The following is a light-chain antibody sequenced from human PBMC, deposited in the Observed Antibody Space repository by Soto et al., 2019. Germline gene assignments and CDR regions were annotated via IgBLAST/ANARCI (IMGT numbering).Light chain of an antibody. V-gene: IGKV3-20*01. Sequence: EIVLTQSPGTLSLFPGERATISCRASQIVSSGYLGWYQQKPGQAPGLLIQHASSRAAGVPDRFSGSGSGTDFILTISRLEPEDFAVYYCQQYANSRTFGQGTKVEI. J-gene: IGKJ1*01. CDR1: QIVSSGY. CDR2: HAS. CDR3: QQYANSRT.